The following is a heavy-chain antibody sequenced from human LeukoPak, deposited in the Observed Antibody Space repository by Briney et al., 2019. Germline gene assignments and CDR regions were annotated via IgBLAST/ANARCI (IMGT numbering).Heavy chain of an antibody. V-gene: IGHV4-59*01. J-gene: IGHJ5*02. D-gene: IGHD3-9*01. CDR3: ARVVIHYDILTGYYVGNNWFDP. CDR1: GGSMNNYY. CDR2: IYRSGST. Sequence: PSETLSLTCAVSGGSMNNYYWTWIRQPPGKGLEWNGYIYRSGSTNYNPSLKSRITISLDTSKDQFSLKLSSVTAADTAVYYCARVVIHYDILTGYYVGNNWFDPWGQGTLVTVSS.